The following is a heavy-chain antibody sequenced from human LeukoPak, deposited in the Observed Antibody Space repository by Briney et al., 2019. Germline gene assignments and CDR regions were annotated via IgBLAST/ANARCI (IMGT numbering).Heavy chain of an antibody. CDR3: ARARVVPAAKYYYYYYMDV. CDR2: IYTSGST. D-gene: IGHD2-2*01. Sequence: SETLSLTCTVSGGSISSYYWSWIRQPAGKGLEWIGRIYTSGSTNYNPSLKSRVTMSVDTSKNQFSLKLNSVTAADTAVYYCARARVVPAAKYYYYYYMDVWGKGTTVTVSS. CDR1: GGSISSYY. V-gene: IGHV4-4*07. J-gene: IGHJ6*03.